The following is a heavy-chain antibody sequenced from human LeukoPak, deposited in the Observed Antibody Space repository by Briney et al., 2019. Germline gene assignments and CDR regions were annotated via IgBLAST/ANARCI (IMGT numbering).Heavy chain of an antibody. D-gene: IGHD6-6*01. V-gene: IGHV3-11*06. J-gene: IGHJ4*02. CDR2: ISASGSYT. Sequence: GGSLRLSCAASGFSFSDEYMSWIRQAPGQGLEWISYISASGSYTNYADSVKGRFTISRDNAKNSLYLQMNSLRAEDTAVYYCARAYSSSSLYYFDYWGQGTLVTVSS. CDR1: GFSFSDEY. CDR3: ARAYSSSSLYYFDY.